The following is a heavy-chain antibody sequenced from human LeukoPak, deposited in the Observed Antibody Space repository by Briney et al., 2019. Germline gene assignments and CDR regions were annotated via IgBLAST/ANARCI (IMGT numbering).Heavy chain of an antibody. CDR1: GGSISSYY. J-gene: IGHJ4*02. CDR2: IYHSGST. Sequence: PSETLSLTCTVSGGSISSYYWSWIRQSPGKGLEWIGYIYHSGSTNYNPSLKSRVTISVDTSKNQFSLRLSSVTAADTAVYYCARNAYYYGSGSYYPIGCWSQGALVTLSS. CDR3: ARNAYYYGSGSYYPIGC. D-gene: IGHD3-10*01. V-gene: IGHV4-59*01.